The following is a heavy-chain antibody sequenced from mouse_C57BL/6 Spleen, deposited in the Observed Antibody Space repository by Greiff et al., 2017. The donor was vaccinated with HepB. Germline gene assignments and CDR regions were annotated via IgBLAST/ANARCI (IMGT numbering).Heavy chain of an antibody. CDR1: GYTFTGYW. CDR3: ARRLYCDYDGRGYAMDY. D-gene: IGHD2-4*01. J-gene: IGHJ4*01. V-gene: IGHV1-9*01. CDR2: ILPGSGST. Sequence: VQLQQSGAELMKPGASVKLSCTATGYTFTGYWIEWVKQRPGHGLEWIGEILPGSGSTNYNEKFKGKATFTADTSSNTAYMQLSSLTTEDSAIYYCARRLYCDYDGRGYAMDYWGQGTSVTVSS.